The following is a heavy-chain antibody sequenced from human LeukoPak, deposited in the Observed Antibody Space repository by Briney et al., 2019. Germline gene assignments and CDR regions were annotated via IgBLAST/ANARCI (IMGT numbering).Heavy chain of an antibody. CDR1: GFTFSSYG. J-gene: IGHJ4*02. CDR3: AKCGSSWYYFDY. Sequence: PGGSLRLSCAASGFTFSSYGMHWVRQAPGKGLEWVAVISYDGSNKYYADSVKGRFTISRDNSKNTLYLQMNSLRAEDTAVYYCAKCGSSWYYFDYWGQGTLVTVSS. V-gene: IGHV3-30*18. CDR2: ISYDGSNK. D-gene: IGHD6-13*01.